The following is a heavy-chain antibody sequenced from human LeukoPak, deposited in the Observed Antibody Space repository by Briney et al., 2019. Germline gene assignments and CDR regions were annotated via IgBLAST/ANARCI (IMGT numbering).Heavy chain of an antibody. J-gene: IGHJ3*01. CDR1: GYTFTSYY. CDR2: INPSGGST. CDR3: ARTEYCNRGICYGLAFDV. D-gene: IGHD2-15*01. V-gene: IGHV1-46*01. Sequence: ASVKVSCKASGYTFTSYYMHWVRQAPGQGLEWMGIINPSGGSTSYAQKFQGRVTMTRDTSTSTVYMELSSLRSEDTAVYYCARTEYCNRGICYGLAFDVWGQGAMVTVSS.